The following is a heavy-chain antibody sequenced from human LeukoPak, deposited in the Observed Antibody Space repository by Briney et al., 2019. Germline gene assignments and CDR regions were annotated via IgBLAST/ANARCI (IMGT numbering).Heavy chain of an antibody. Sequence: GGSLRLSCAASGFTFSSYSMNWVRQAPGKGLEWVSSISSSSYIYYADSVKGRFTISRDNAKNSLYLQMNSLRAEDTAVYYCARDTRAYGMDVWGQGTTVTVSS. CDR3: ARDTRAYGMDV. J-gene: IGHJ6*02. D-gene: IGHD1-26*01. V-gene: IGHV3-21*01. CDR2: ISSSSYI. CDR1: GFTFSSYS.